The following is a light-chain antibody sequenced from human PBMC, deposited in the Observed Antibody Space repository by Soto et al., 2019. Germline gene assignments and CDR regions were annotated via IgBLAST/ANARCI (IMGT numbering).Light chain of an antibody. J-gene: IGKJ1*01. CDR1: RSVSTN. V-gene: IGKV3-15*01. CDR2: GAS. Sequence: EIVMTQSPATLSVSPGERATLSCRASRSVSTNLAWYQQKPGQAPRLLIYGASTRATGIPARSSGSGSGTEFTLTISSLQSEDSAVYYCQQYNNWRTFGQGTKVEIK. CDR3: QQYNNWRT.